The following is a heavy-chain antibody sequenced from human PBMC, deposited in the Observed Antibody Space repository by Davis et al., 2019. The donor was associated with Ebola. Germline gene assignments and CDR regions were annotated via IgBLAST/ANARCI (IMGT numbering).Heavy chain of an antibody. V-gene: IGHV3-11*04. Sequence: PGGSLRLSCAVSAPTFSDYYMSWIRQAQGKGLEWVSYISSSGSTIYHADSVKGRFSISRDNAKNSLYLQMNSLRAQDTAVYYCAREILTGSPVDDAFDIWGQGTMVTVSS. J-gene: IGHJ3*02. CDR1: APTFSDYY. D-gene: IGHD3-9*01. CDR3: AREILTGSPVDDAFDI. CDR2: ISSSGSTI.